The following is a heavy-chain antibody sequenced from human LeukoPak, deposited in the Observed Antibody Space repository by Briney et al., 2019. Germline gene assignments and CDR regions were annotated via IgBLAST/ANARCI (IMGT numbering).Heavy chain of an antibody. D-gene: IGHD2-8*02. V-gene: IGHV3-23*01. CDR3: ATYRQVLLPFES. CDR1: GFTFSDFA. J-gene: IGHJ4*02. Sequence: GGSLRLSCAASGFTFSDFAMIWVRQPPGKGLEWVSSIFPSGGEIHYADSVRGRFTISRDNSKSTLSLQMNSLRAEDTAIYYCATYRQVLLPFESWGQGTLVTVSS. CDR2: IFPSGGEI.